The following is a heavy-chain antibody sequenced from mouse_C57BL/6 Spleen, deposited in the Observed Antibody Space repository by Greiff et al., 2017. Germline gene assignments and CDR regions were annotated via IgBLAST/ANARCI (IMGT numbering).Heavy chain of an antibody. Sequence: EVQLQQSGPELVKPGASVKISCKASGYTFTDYYMNWVKQSHGKSLEWIGDINPNNGGTSYNQKFKGKATLTVDKSSSTAYMELRSLTSEDSAVYYCARLDDYYFDYWGQGTTLTVSS. V-gene: IGHV1-26*01. D-gene: IGHD2-4*01. CDR1: GYTFTDYY. J-gene: IGHJ2*01. CDR2: INPNNGGT. CDR3: ARLDDYYFDY.